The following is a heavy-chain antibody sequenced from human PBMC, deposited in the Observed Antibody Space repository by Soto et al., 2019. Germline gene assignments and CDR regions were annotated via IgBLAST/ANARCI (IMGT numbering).Heavy chain of an antibody. J-gene: IGHJ5*02. D-gene: IGHD4-17*01. CDR2: IYWDDDK. CDR3: AHRTTTVTWWFDP. V-gene: IGHV2-5*02. Sequence: QITLKASGPALVKPTQTLTLTCTFSGFSLTTSGVGVGWMRQPPGEALEWLALIYWDDDKRYSPSLKSRPTNTKDTSKNQGVLTMTNMDPADTATYVCAHRTTTVTWWFDPWGEGALVTVSS. CDR1: GFSLTTSGVG.